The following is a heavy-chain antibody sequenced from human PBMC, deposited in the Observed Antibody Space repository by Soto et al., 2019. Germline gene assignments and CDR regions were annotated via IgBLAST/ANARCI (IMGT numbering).Heavy chain of an antibody. V-gene: IGHV3-7*03. CDR1: GFSFSSYW. J-gene: IGHJ4*02. D-gene: IGHD3-22*01. CDR3: ARAPESSGSYYYFES. CDR2: INRDASEK. Sequence: EVQLVESGGGLVQPGGSLRLSCAASGFSFSSYWMSWVRQAPGKGLQLVANINRDASEKYYVDSLKGRFTISRDNAENSLYLQMNSLRDEDTAVYYCARAPESSGSYYYFESWGQGTLVTVSS.